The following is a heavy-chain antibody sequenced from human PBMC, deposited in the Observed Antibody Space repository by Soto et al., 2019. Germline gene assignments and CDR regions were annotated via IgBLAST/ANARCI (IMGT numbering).Heavy chain of an antibody. J-gene: IGHJ4*02. CDR1: EYTFTSYY. Sequence: ASVKVSCKASEYTFTSYYIHWVRQAPGQRLEWMGWINAGNGNTKYSQKFQGRVTITRGTSASTAYMELSSLRSEDTAVYYCARDMGGWTDYWGQGTLVTVSS. CDR3: ARDMGGWTDY. D-gene: IGHD1-26*01. V-gene: IGHV1-3*01. CDR2: INAGNGNT.